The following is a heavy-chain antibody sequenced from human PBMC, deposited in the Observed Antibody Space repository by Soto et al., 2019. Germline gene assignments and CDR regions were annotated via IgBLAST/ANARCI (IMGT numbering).Heavy chain of an antibody. D-gene: IGHD3-16*01. Sequence: QVELVQSGPEVKKPGASVKVSCKASGYSFTNYAIGWVRQAPGQGLEWVGWISPFDGDTNYAQNFQGRITVTTDSSTGTAHMDLGRLRSYDTTGYYCARSDHVDRYFDYWGQGTRITVSS. CDR2: ISPFDGDT. CDR3: ARSDHVDRYFDY. CDR1: GYSFTNYA. V-gene: IGHV1-18*01. J-gene: IGHJ4*02.